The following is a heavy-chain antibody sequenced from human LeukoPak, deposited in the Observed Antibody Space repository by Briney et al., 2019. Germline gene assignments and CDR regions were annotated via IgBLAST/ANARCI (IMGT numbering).Heavy chain of an antibody. Sequence: SETLSLTCSVSGGPINNYYWSWIRQSPGKGLEWIGYIYYSGTTKYNPSLKSRVSVSVDTSKNQFSLKLSSVTAADTAVYYCARTLSSGYPDYFYYMDVWGKGTTVTISS. V-gene: IGHV4-59*01. D-gene: IGHD3-22*01. CDR2: IYYSGTT. J-gene: IGHJ6*03. CDR3: ARTLSSGYPDYFYYMDV. CDR1: GGPINNYY.